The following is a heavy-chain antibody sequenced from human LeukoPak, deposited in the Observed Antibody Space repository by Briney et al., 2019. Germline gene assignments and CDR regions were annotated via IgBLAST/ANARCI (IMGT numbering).Heavy chain of an antibody. Sequence: GGSLRLSCAGAGFTFSNYGMHWVRQAPGRGLEYVSSISSDGDSTYYADSVKGRFTISRDNSKNTLYLQTSSLRAEDTAVYYCVKRTTDYYYYDYWGRGTLVTVSS. V-gene: IGHV3-64D*06. D-gene: IGHD3-9*01. CDR1: GFTFSNYG. J-gene: IGHJ4*02. CDR2: ISSDGDST. CDR3: VKRTTDYYYYDY.